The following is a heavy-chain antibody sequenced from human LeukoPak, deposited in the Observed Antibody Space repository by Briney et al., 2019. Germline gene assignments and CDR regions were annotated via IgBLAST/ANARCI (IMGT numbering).Heavy chain of an antibody. CDR2: INHSGST. Sequence: PSETLSLTCAVYGGSFSGYYWSWIRQPPGKGLEWIGEINHSGSTNYNPSPKSRVTISVDTSKNQFSLKLSSVTAADTAVYYCARGSTYSSSWYRQYNWFDPWGQGTLVTVSS. D-gene: IGHD6-13*01. J-gene: IGHJ5*02. V-gene: IGHV4-34*01. CDR1: GGSFSGYY. CDR3: ARGSTYSSSWYRQYNWFDP.